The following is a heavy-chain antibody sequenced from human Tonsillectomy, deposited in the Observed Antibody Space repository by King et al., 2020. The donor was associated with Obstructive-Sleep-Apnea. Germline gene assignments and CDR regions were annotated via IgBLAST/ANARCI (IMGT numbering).Heavy chain of an antibody. D-gene: IGHD4-23*01. CDR1: GFPFSDYY. CDR2: ISNTGSTI. J-gene: IGHJ4*02. V-gene: IGHV3-11*01. Sequence: VQLVESGGNLVKPGGSLRLSCAASGFPFSDYYMNWIRQAPGKGLEWVSFISNTGSTIYYADSVKGRFTISRDNANNSLYLQMNSLRVEDTAVYYCVRDPGGPSIFDYWGQGTLVTVSS. CDR3: VRDPGGPSIFDY.